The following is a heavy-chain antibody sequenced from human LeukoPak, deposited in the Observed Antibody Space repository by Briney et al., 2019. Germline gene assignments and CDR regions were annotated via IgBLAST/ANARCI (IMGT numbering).Heavy chain of an antibody. CDR2: IYYSGST. J-gene: IGHJ6*02. CDR1: GGSISSGDYY. D-gene: IGHD5-18*01. V-gene: IGHV4-30-4*01. Sequence: PSETLSLTCTVSGGSISSGDYYWSWIRQPPGKGLEWIGYIYYSGSTYYNPSLKSRVTISVETSKNQFSLKLSSVTAADTAVYYCARGTTDSFGYYYYYYGMDVWGQGTTVTVSS. CDR3: ARGTTDSFGYYYYYYGMDV.